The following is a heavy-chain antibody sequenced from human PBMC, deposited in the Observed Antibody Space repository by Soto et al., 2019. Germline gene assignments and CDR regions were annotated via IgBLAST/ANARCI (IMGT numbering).Heavy chain of an antibody. D-gene: IGHD2-2*01. CDR2: IIPILGIA. Sequence: EASVKVSCKASGGTLSRYVISWVRQAPGQGLEWMGRIIPILGIAKYAQKFQGRVTITADKSTSTAYMELSSLRSEDTAVYYCAVGYCSSTSCYMDVWGKGTTVTVSS. CDR1: GGTLSRYV. J-gene: IGHJ6*03. V-gene: IGHV1-69*04. CDR3: AVGYCSSTSCYMDV.